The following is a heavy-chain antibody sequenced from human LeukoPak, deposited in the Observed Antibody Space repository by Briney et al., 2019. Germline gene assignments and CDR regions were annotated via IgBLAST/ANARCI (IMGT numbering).Heavy chain of an antibody. J-gene: IGHJ4*02. CDR3: ARRVTTMVRGVTAYYFDY. V-gene: IGHV5-51*01. CDR2: IYPGDSDT. CDR1: GYSFTSYW. Sequence: GESLKISCKGSGYSFTSYWIGWVRQMPGKGLEWMGIIYPGDSDTRYSPSFQGQVTISADKSISTAYLQWSSLKASDTAMYYCARRVTTMVRGVTAYYFDYWGQGTLVTVSS. D-gene: IGHD3-10*01.